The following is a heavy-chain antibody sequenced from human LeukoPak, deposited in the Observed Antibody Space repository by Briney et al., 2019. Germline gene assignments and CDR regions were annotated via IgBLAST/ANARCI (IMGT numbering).Heavy chain of an antibody. CDR3: AMTYSSDAFDI. J-gene: IGHJ3*02. V-gene: IGHV3-23*01. Sequence: GGTLRLSCAASGFTFSSYGMSWVRQAPGKGLEWVSAISGSGGSTYYADSVKGRFTISRDNSKNTLYLQMNSLRAEDTAVYYCAMTYSSDAFDIWGQGTMVTVSS. CDR2: ISGSGGST. D-gene: IGHD3-22*01. CDR1: GFTFSSYG.